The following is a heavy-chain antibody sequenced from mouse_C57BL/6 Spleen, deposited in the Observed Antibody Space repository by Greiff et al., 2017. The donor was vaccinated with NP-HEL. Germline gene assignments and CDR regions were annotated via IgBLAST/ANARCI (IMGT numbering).Heavy chain of an antibody. Sequence: EVQLVESGPGLVKPSQSLSLTCSVTGYSITSGYYWNWIRQFPGNKLEWMGYISYDGSNNYNPSLKNRISITRDTSKNQFFLKLNSVTTEDTATYYCATEDGYTWFAYWGQGTLVTVSA. J-gene: IGHJ3*01. CDR1: GYSITSGYY. CDR2: ISYDGSN. V-gene: IGHV3-6*01. CDR3: ATEDGYTWFAY. D-gene: IGHD2-3*01.